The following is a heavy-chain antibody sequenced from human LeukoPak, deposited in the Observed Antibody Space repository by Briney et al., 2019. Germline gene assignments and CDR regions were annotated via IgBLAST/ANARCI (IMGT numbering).Heavy chain of an antibody. J-gene: IGHJ4*02. Sequence: GGPLRLCCAASGFTFSNYARRWVRQSPGKVLEWVSAIGGSGAYTYYADSVKGRFTISRDNSKNTLYLQLKSLRAEDTAVYYCAKYPRRGGDGASGYFDQWGQGTLVTVSS. CDR1: GFTFSNYA. CDR2: IGGSGAYT. V-gene: IGHV3-23*01. CDR3: AKYPRRGGDGASGYFDQ. D-gene: IGHD2-21*02.